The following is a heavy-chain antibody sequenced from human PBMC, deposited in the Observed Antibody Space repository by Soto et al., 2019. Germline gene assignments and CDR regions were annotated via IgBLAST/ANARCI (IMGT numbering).Heavy chain of an antibody. J-gene: IGHJ3*02. V-gene: IGHV4-59*01. CDR3: AIGGRWGDYGDYVGAFDI. CDR1: GGSISSYY. Sequence: SETLSLTCTVSGGSISSYYWSWIRQPPGKGLEWTGYIYYSGSTNYNPSLRSRVTISVDTSKNQFSLKLSSVTAADTAVYYCAIGGRWGDYGDYVGAFDIWGQGTMVTVSS. CDR2: IYYSGST. D-gene: IGHD4-17*01.